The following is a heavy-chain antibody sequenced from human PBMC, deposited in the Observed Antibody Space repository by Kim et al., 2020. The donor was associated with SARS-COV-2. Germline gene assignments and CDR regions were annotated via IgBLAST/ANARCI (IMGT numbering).Heavy chain of an antibody. CDR1: GFTFSSYA. CDR3: ALLLWFGESLSGMDV. D-gene: IGHD3-10*01. Sequence: GGSLRLSCAASGFTFSSYAMSWVRQAPGKGLEWVSAISGSGGSTYYADSVKGRFTISRDNSKNTLYLQMNSLRAEDTAVYYCALLLWFGESLSGMDVWGQGTTVTVSS. CDR2: ISGSGGST. V-gene: IGHV3-23*01. J-gene: IGHJ6*02.